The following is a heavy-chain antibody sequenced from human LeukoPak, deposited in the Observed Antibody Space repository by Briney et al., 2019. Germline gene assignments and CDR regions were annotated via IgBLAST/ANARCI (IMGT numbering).Heavy chain of an antibody. CDR3: ARDLSSGLNWFDP. CDR1: GFRFSNYW. D-gene: IGHD3-22*01. J-gene: IGHJ5*02. V-gene: IGHV3-7*04. Sequence: GGSLRLSCAASGFRFSNYWMSWVRQAPGKGLEWVANIKQDGNEKYYVDSVKGQFTISRDNAKNSLYLQMNSLRAGDTALYYCARDLSSGLNWFDPWGQGALVTVSS. CDR2: IKQDGNEK.